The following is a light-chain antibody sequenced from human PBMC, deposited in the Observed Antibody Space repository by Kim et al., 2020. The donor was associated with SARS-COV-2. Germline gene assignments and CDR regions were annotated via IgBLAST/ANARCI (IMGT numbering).Light chain of an antibody. J-gene: IGLJ3*02. Sequence: SSELTQDPAVSVALGQTVRITCQGDSLRSYYASWYQQKPGQAPVLVIYGKNNRPSGIPDRFSGSSSGNTASLTITGAQAEDEADYYCHSRDSSGNPVFGG. CDR3: HSRDSSGNPV. CDR1: SLRSYY. V-gene: IGLV3-19*01. CDR2: GKN.